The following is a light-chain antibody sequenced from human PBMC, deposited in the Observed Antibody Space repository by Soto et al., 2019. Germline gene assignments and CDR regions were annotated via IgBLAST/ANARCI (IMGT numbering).Light chain of an antibody. Sequence: QSVLTQPPSASGTPGQRVTISCFGSSSNIGSNIVNWYQQLPGTAPKLLIYGNSQRPSGVPDRFSGSKSGTSASLAISGLQSEDEADFYCATWDDSLNGWVFGGGTKLTVL. CDR3: ATWDDSLNGWV. V-gene: IGLV1-44*01. CDR2: GNS. CDR1: SSNIGSNI. J-gene: IGLJ3*02.